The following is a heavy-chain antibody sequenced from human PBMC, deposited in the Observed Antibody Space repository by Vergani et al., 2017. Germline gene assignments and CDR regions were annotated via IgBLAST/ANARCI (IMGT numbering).Heavy chain of an antibody. CDR3: AICERDYYDSSWYDY. CDR1: GFTFSDYY. D-gene: IGHD3-22*01. CDR2: ISSSSSYT. Sequence: QVQLVESGGGLVKPGGSLRLSCAASGFTFSDYYMSWIRQAPGKGLEWVSYISSSSSYTNYADSVKGRFTISRDNAKNSLYLQMNSLRAEDTAVYYCAICERDYYDSSWYDYWGQGTLVTVSS. V-gene: IGHV3-11*05. J-gene: IGHJ4*02.